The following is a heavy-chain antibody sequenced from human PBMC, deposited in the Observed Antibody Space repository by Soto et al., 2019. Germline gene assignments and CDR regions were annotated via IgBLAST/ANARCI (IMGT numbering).Heavy chain of an antibody. D-gene: IGHD4-17*01. J-gene: IGHJ4*02. CDR3: ARGRLRHPHDY. Sequence: PSETLSLTCTVSGGSISSGDYYWSWIRQPPGKGLEWIGYIYYSGSTYYNPSLKSRVTISVDTSKNQFSLKLSFVTAADTAVYYCARGRLRHPHDYWGQGTLVTVSS. V-gene: IGHV4-30-4*01. CDR1: GGSISSGDYY. CDR2: IYYSGST.